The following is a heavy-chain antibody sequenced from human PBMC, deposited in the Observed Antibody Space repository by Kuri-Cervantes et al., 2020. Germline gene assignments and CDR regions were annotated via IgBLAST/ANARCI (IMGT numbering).Heavy chain of an antibody. D-gene: IGHD3-22*01. CDR2: IWYDGSNK. J-gene: IGHJ1*01. CDR3: ARDRDPIVVVIGYFQH. CDR1: GFTFSSYG. Sequence: GESLKISCAASGFTFSSYGMHWVRQAPGKGLEWVAVIWYDGSNKYYAVSVKGRFTISRDNSKNTLYLQMNSLGAEDTAVYYCARDRDPIVVVIGYFQHWGQGTLVTVSS. V-gene: IGHV3-33*01.